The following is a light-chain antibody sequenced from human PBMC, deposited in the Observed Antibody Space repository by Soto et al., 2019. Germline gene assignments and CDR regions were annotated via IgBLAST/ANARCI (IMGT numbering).Light chain of an antibody. CDR2: AAS. CDR1: QAIYNY. V-gene: IGKV1-17*03. J-gene: IGKJ3*01. Sequence: DIQTTQSPSAMSASVGDRVTISCRASQAIYNYVAWFQQKPGKVPKRLIYAASTLQSGVPSRFSGSGSGTEFTLTISSLQPEDFATYYCLQHSTYPLTFGPGTKVDIK. CDR3: LQHSTYPLT.